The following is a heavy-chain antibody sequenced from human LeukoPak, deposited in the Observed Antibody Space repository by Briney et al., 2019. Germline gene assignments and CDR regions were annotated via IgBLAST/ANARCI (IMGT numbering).Heavy chain of an antibody. CDR1: GFSFIGIV. V-gene: IGHV3-30*02. Sequence: GGSLRLSCAAPGFSFIGIVMHWVRQAPGKGLEWVAFIRHDNSDKFYADSVKGRFTISSDKSKNTLYLQMNSLRPEDTAVYYCAREGVDAFDIWGQGTMVTVSS. CDR3: AREGVDAFDI. J-gene: IGHJ3*02. CDR2: IRHDNSDK.